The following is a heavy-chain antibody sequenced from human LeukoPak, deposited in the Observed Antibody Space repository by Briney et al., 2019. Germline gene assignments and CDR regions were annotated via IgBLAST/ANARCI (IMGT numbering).Heavy chain of an antibody. CDR1: GFTFSSYA. CDR2: ISGSGGST. J-gene: IGHJ6*03. CDR3: ARALPKKRRYDFWSGYYRWGDYMDV. Sequence: GGSLRLSCAASGFTFSSYAMSWVRQAPGKGLEWVSAISGSGGSTYYADSVKGRFTISRDNSKNTLYLQMNSLRAEDTAVYYCARALPKKRRYDFWSGYYRWGDYMDVWGKGTTVTVSS. D-gene: IGHD3-3*01. V-gene: IGHV3-23*01.